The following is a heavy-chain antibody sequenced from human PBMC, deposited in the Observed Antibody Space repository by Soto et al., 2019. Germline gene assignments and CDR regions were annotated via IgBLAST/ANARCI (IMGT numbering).Heavy chain of an antibody. Sequence: PGGSLRLSCAASGFTFSTYPMSWVRQAPGKGLEWVSSISSSSSYIYYADSVKGRFTISRDNAKNSLYLQMNSLRAEDTAVYYCARELRANDAFDIWGQGTMVTVSS. CDR3: ARELRANDAFDI. CDR1: GFTFSTYP. CDR2: ISSSSSYI. D-gene: IGHD4-17*01. J-gene: IGHJ3*02. V-gene: IGHV3-21*01.